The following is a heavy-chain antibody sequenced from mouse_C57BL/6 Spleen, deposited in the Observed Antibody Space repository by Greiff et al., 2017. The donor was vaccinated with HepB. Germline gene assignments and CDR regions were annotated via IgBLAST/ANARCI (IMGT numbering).Heavy chain of an antibody. J-gene: IGHJ1*03. V-gene: IGHV1-26*01. CDR2: INPNNGGT. Sequence: VQLQQSGPELVKPGASVKISCKASGYTFTDYYMNWVKQSHGKSLEWIGDINPNNGGTSYNQKFKGKATLTVDKSSSTAYMELRSLTSEDSAVYYCALNHWYFDVWGTGTTVTVSS. CDR1: GYTFTDYY. D-gene: IGHD1-3*01. CDR3: ALNHWYFDV.